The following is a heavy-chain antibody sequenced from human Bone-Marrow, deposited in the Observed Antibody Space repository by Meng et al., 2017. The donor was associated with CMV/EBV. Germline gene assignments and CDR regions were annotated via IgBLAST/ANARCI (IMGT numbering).Heavy chain of an antibody. V-gene: IGHV3-7*04. CDR2: IKQDGSEK. CDR1: GFTFSSYW. CDR3: ARAGGYYYGSGNYYRYFEN. D-gene: IGHD3-10*01. Sequence: GESLKISCAASGFTFSSYWMSWVRQAPGKGLEWVANIKQDGSEKYYVDSVKGRFTISRDNAKNTLYLQMNSLRVEDTAVYFCARAGGYYYGSGNYYRYFENWGQGTLVTVSS. J-gene: IGHJ4*02.